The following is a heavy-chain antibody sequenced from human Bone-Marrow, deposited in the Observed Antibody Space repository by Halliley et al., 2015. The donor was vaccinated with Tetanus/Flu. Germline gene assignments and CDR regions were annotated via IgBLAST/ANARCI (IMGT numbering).Heavy chain of an antibody. Sequence: SLRLSCAASGFTFSDYSMNWVRQAPGKGLEWVSSISDDNTRIYYADSVKGRFTISRDNTKKSVFLQMNSLRADDTAVYYCARRGTIHFDYWGRGTLITVSS. CDR1: GFTFSDYS. J-gene: IGHJ4*02. D-gene: IGHD3-10*01. CDR3: ARRGTIHFDY. V-gene: IGHV3-21*01. CDR2: ISDDNTRI.